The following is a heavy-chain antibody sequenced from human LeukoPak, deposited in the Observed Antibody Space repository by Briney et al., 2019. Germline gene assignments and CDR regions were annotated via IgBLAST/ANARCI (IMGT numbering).Heavy chain of an antibody. Sequence: ASVKVSCKASGYTFTSYYMHWVRQAPGQGLEWMGIINPSRGSTSYAQKFQGRVTMTRDTSTSTVYMELSSLRSEDTAVYYCARVGSYSGDYYGMDVWGQGTTVTVSS. CDR1: GYTFTSYY. CDR3: ARVGSYSGDYYGMDV. J-gene: IGHJ6*02. CDR2: INPSRGST. D-gene: IGHD1-26*01. V-gene: IGHV1-46*01.